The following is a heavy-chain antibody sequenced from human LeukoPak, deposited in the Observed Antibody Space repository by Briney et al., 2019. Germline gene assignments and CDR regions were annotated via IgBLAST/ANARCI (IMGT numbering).Heavy chain of an antibody. J-gene: IGHJ4*02. CDR2: ISSSGSTI. D-gene: IGHD4-23*01. V-gene: IGHV3-48*04. Sequence: GGSLRLSCAASGFTFSSYSMNWVHQAPGKGLEWVSYISSSGSTIYYADSVKGRFTISRDNAKNSLYLQMNSLRAEDTAVYYCARLDCGGNSGWDYWGQGTLVTVSS. CDR1: GFTFSSYS. CDR3: ARLDCGGNSGWDY.